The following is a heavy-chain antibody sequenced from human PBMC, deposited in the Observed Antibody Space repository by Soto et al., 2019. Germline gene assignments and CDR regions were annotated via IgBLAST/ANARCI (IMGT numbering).Heavy chain of an antibody. Sequence: XSVKVSCKASGYTFTGYYMHWVRQAPGQGLEWMGWINPNSGGTNYAQKFQGWVTMTRDTSISTAYMELSRLRSDDTAVYYCARPYSSSDTYYFDYWGQGTLVTVSS. CDR3: ARPYSSSDTYYFDY. CDR1: GYTFTGYY. J-gene: IGHJ4*02. D-gene: IGHD6-13*01. V-gene: IGHV1-2*04. CDR2: INPNSGGT.